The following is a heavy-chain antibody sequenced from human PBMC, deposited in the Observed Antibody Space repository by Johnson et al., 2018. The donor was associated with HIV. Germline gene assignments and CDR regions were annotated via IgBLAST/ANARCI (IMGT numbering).Heavy chain of an antibody. D-gene: IGHD7-27*01. V-gene: IGHV3-30*04. CDR2: ISYDGSNK. Sequence: QVQLVESGGGVVQPGRSLRLSCAASGFTFSNFAMHWVRQAPGKGLEWVVVISYDGSNKYFADSVKGRFTISRDNSNNSLYLQINSLRAEDTAVYYCARQLGSDAFDIWGQGTMVTVSS. CDR1: GFTFSNFA. CDR3: ARQLGSDAFDI. J-gene: IGHJ3*02.